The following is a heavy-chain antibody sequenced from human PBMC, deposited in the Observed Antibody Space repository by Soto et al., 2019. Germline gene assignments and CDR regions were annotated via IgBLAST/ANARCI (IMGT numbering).Heavy chain of an antibody. CDR3: AKEGVVVPTLVWFDA. Sequence: EVQMLESGGGLVQPGGSLRLSCAASGFTFNTYAMSWVRQAPGKGLEWVSGISASGDGTYYADSVKGRFTVSRDNSRNTLYLQMSNMRAEDTSIYYCAKEGVVVPTLVWFDAWGNGTLVTFSS. CDR1: GFTFNTYA. V-gene: IGHV3-23*01. D-gene: IGHD2-2*01. J-gene: IGHJ5*01. CDR2: ISASGDGT.